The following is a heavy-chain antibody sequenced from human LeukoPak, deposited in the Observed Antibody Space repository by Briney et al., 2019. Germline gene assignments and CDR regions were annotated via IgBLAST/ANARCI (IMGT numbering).Heavy chain of an antibody. V-gene: IGHV1-69*04. CDR3: ARVDSSGYYLDY. J-gene: IGHJ4*02. D-gene: IGHD3-22*01. CDR2: IIPILGIA. Sequence: SVKVSCKASGGTFSSYAISWVRQAPGQGLEWMGRIIPILGIANYAQKFQGRVTITADKSTSTAYMELSSLRSEDTAVYHCARVDSSGYYLDYWGQGTLVTVSS. CDR1: GGTFSSYA.